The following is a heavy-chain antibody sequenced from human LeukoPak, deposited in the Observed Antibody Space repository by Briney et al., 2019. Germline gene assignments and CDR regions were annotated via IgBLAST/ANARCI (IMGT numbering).Heavy chain of an antibody. CDR3: ARALPYYDFWSGGGGYGMDV. J-gene: IGHJ6*02. CDR2: IYTSGST. D-gene: IGHD3-3*01. Sequence: SETLSLTCTVSGGSISSYYWSWIRQPAGKGPEWIGRIYTSGSTNYNPSLKSRVTMSVDTSKNQFSLKLSSVTAADTAVYYCARALPYYDFWSGGGGYGMDVWGQGTTVTVSS. V-gene: IGHV4-4*07. CDR1: GGSISSYY.